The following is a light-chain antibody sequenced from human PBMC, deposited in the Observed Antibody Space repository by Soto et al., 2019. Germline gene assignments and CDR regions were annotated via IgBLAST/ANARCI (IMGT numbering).Light chain of an antibody. Sequence: EIVLTQSPGTLSLSPGERATLFCRASQSVRSSLAWYQQKPGQAPRLFIYDASTRATGIPARFSGSGSGTEFTLTISSLQSEDFAVYYCQQYNNWPWTFGQGTKVDI. J-gene: IGKJ1*01. CDR1: QSVRSS. CDR2: DAS. V-gene: IGKV3-15*01. CDR3: QQYNNWPWT.